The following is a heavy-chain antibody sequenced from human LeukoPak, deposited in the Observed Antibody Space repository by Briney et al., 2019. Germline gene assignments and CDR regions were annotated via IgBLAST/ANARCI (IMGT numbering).Heavy chain of an antibody. Sequence: GASVKVSCKASGYTFTSYGISWVRQAPGQGLEWMGWISAYNGNTNYAQKLQGRVTMTTDTSTSTAYMELRSLRSDDTAVYYCARDQVEDIVVVPAAIRLSLPYYYYYYMDVWGKGTTVTVSS. J-gene: IGHJ6*03. D-gene: IGHD2-2*02. CDR1: GYTFTSYG. CDR2: ISAYNGNT. CDR3: ARDQVEDIVVVPAAIRLSLPYYYYYYMDV. V-gene: IGHV1-18*01.